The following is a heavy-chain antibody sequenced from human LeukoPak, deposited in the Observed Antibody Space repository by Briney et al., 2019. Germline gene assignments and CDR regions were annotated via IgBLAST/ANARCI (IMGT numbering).Heavy chain of an antibody. V-gene: IGHV3-23*01. Sequence: GGSLRLSWAASGSTFTIYAMSWVRQAPGKGLEWVSTLSGSGGNTYYADSVKGRVTISRDNSKNTLYLQMNSLRAEDTAVYHCAKGSYYYDSADYFDYWGQGTLVTVSS. CDR2: LSGSGGNT. CDR3: AKGSYYYDSADYFDY. CDR1: GSTFTIYA. J-gene: IGHJ4*02. D-gene: IGHD3-22*01.